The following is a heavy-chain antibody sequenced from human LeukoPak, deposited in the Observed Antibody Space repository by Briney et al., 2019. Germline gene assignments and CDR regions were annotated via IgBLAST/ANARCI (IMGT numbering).Heavy chain of an antibody. Sequence: GGSLRLSCAASGFTFRRYSMNWVRRAPGKGLEWVSSISSSTSYIYYADSVKGLFTISRDNAKNSLYLQMNSLRAEDTAVYYCARGDSYGYFYFDYWGQGTLVTVAS. CDR2: ISSSTSYI. V-gene: IGHV3-21*01. CDR3: ARGDSYGYFYFDY. J-gene: IGHJ4*02. D-gene: IGHD5-18*01. CDR1: GFTFRRYS.